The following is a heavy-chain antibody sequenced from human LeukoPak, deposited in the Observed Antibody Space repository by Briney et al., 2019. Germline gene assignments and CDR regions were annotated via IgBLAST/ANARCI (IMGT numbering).Heavy chain of an antibody. D-gene: IGHD1-26*01. CDR2: ISAYNGNT. CDR3: ARDIAGASTGGYYFDY. CDR1: GYTFTSYG. V-gene: IGHV1-18*01. J-gene: IGHJ4*02. Sequence: ASVKVSCKASGYTFTSYGISWVRQAPGQGLEWMGWISAYNGNTNYAQKLQGRVTITTDTSTSTAYMELRSLRSDDTAVYYCARDIAGASTGGYYFDYWGQGTLVTVSS.